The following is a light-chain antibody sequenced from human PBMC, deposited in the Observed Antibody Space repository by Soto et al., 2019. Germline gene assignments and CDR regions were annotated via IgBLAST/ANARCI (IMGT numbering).Light chain of an antibody. CDR1: ASDIGNYNY. J-gene: IGLJ1*01. V-gene: IGLV2-14*01. CDR2: GVS. Sequence: QSALTQPASVSGSPGQSITISCTGTASDIGNYNYVSWYQLHPGKAPKLLIYGVSNRPSGVSNRFSGSKSGNTASLTISGLQAEDEADYYCSSYTSSSTLYVFGTGTKLTVL. CDR3: SSYTSSSTLYV.